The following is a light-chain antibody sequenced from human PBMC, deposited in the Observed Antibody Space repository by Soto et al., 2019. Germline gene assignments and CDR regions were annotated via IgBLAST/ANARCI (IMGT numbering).Light chain of an antibody. V-gene: IGKV3-15*01. CDR2: GAS. CDR1: QSVSSN. J-gene: IGKJ1*01. CDR3: KKYNNWPRT. Sequence: EIVMTQSPATLSVSPGERATLSCRASQSVSSNLAWYQQKPGQAPRLLIYGASTRATGIPARFSGSGSGTEFTLTISSLQSEEFAVYYCKKYNNWPRTVGQGNKVDIK.